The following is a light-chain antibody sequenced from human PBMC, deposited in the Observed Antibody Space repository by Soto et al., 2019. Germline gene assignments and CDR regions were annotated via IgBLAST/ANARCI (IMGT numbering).Light chain of an antibody. CDR1: QGISNY. J-gene: IGKJ1*01. Sequence: DIQLTQSPSFLSASVGDRVTITCRASQGISNYLAWYQQKPGKAPKLLIYDASSLQSGVPPRFSGSGSGTEFTLTIRSLQPDDIATYYCQQYSSYSAWTFGEGTKVDIK. CDR2: DAS. CDR3: QQYSSYSAWT. V-gene: IGKV1-9*01.